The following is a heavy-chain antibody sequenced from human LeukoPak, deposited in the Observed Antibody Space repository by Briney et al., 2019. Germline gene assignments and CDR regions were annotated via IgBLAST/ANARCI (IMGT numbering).Heavy chain of an antibody. D-gene: IGHD3-16*01. CDR2: INNNGGRT. Sequence: GGSLRLPCSASGFTFSLYAMHWVRQAPGKGLEYVSGINNNGGRTYYSDSVKAGFTISRDNSKNTLFLQMTSLRAEDTAVYYCVKTMMTFGGVIRTDAFDIWGQGTMVTVSS. V-gene: IGHV3-64D*06. CDR3: VKTMMTFGGVIRTDAFDI. CDR1: GFTFSLYA. J-gene: IGHJ3*02.